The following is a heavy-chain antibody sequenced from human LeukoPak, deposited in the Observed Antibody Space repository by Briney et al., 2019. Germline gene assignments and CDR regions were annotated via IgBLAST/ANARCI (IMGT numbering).Heavy chain of an antibody. V-gene: IGHV3-21*01. D-gene: IGHD6-6*01. J-gene: IGHJ5*02. CDR3: ARTAARANWSDP. Sequence: GSLRLSCAASGFTFSSYSMNWVRQAPGKGLEWGSSISSSSSYIYYADSVKGRFTISRDNAKNSLYLQMNSLRAEDTAVYYCARTAARANWSDPWGQGTLVTVSS. CDR2: ISSSSSYI. CDR1: GFTFSSYS.